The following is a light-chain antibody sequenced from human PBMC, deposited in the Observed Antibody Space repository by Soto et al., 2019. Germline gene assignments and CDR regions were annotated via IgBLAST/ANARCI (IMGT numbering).Light chain of an antibody. Sequence: DIQMTQSPSSLSASVGDRVTITCRASESISRHLNWYQQKPGKAPNLLIYAASTLQNGVPSRFSGSGSGTDFTITISSLQPEDFATYYCQQSYSTLSISLGQGTRLEIK. CDR2: AAS. CDR3: QQSYSTLSIS. CDR1: ESISRH. J-gene: IGKJ5*01. V-gene: IGKV1-39*01.